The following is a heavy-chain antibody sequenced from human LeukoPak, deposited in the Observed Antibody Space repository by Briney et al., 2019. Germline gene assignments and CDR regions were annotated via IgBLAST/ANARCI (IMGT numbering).Heavy chain of an antibody. D-gene: IGHD6-19*01. V-gene: IGHV3-21*01. CDR2: ISRGSTYI. Sequence: PGGSLRLSCAASGFTFSDFSMNWVRQAPGKGLEWVSSISRGSTYIDYADSVKGRFTISRDNAKNSLYLQMNSLRAEDTAVYYCATWWLVGLEDFDYWGQGTLVTVSS. J-gene: IGHJ4*02. CDR3: ATWWLVGLEDFDY. CDR1: GFTFSDFS.